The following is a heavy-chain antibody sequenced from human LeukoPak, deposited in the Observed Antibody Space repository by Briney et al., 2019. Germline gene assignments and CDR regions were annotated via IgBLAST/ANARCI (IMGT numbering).Heavy chain of an antibody. CDR3: ARRYYYNLGSFPFDF. Sequence: SETLSLTCAVSGGPFSGYFWSWIRQSSGKGLEWIGEIHNSGTTNYHPSLNSRVTISEDTSKNQFYLNLSSVTAADTAVYYCARRYYYNLGSFPFDFWGQGTLVTVSS. CDR2: IHNSGTT. CDR1: GGPFSGYF. J-gene: IGHJ4*02. V-gene: IGHV4-34*01. D-gene: IGHD3-10*01.